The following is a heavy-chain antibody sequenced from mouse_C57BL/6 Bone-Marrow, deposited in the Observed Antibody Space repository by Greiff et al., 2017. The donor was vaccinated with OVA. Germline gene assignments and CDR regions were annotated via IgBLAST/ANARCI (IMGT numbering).Heavy chain of an antibody. V-gene: IGHV5-16*01. CDR2: INYDGSST. CDR1: GFTFSDYY. D-gene: IGHD2-4*01. CDR3: ARGGIYYDYDGGGYFDY. J-gene: IGHJ2*01. Sequence: EVKLVESEGGLVQPGSSMKLSCTASGFTFSDYYMAWVRQVPEKGLEWVANINYDGSSTYYLASLKSRFIISRDNAKNILYLQMSSLKSEDTATYYCARGGIYYDYDGGGYFDYWGQGTTLTVSS.